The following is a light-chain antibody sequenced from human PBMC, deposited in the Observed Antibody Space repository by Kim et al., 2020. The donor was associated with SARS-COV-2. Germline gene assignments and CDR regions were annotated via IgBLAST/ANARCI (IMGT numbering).Light chain of an antibody. J-gene: IGKJ5*01. CDR3: QQGYSTPVT. CDR1: QSISSY. V-gene: IGKV1-39*01. Sequence: YVGVRVTIACRASQSISSYLHGYQQKPGKAPKLLIYAASSLQSGVPLRFCVSGSGTAFTHTISSLRPEDFATYYCQQGYSTPVTFGQWTRLEI. CDR2: AAS.